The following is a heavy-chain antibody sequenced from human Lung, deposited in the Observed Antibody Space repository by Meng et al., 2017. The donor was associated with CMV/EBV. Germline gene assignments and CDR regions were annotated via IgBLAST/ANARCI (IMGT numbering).Heavy chain of an antibody. CDR3: ASSGRDIVATMAMTSEY. Sequence: GSFSGYYWGWIRQPPGKGLEWIGEINHSRSTNYNPSLKSRVTISVDTSKNQFSLKLSSVTAADTAVYYCASSGRDIVATMAMTSEYWGQGTLVTVSS. V-gene: IGHV4-34*01. D-gene: IGHD5-12*01. CDR1: GSFSGYY. CDR2: INHSRST. J-gene: IGHJ4*02.